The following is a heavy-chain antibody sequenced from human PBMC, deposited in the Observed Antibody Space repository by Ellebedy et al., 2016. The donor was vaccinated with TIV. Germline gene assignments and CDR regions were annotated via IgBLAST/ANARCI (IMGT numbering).Heavy chain of an antibody. V-gene: IGHV3-49*03. CDR1: GFTFGDYA. CDR2: IRSKAYGGTT. D-gene: IGHD2-2*01. Sequence: GESLKISXTASGFTFGDYAMSWFRQAPGKGLEWVGFIRSKAYGGTTEYAASVKGRFTISRDDSKSIAYLQMNSLKTEDTAVYYCTRVEIPQWLPAATPRVDYWGQGTLVTVSS. J-gene: IGHJ4*02. CDR3: TRVEIPQWLPAATPRVDY.